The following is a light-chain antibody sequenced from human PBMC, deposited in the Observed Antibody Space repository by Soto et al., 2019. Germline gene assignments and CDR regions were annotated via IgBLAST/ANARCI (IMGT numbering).Light chain of an antibody. CDR2: AAS. J-gene: IGKJ4*01. V-gene: IGKV1-27*01. CDR1: QAIFDY. Sequence: DIQMTQSPSSLSASVRDRVTITCRASQAIFDYLAWYQQKPGKVPKLLIYAASTLQSGVPSRFSGSGSGTDFTLTISGLPPEDVATYYCQNYYSVPLTFGGGTKVEIK. CDR3: QNYYSVPLT.